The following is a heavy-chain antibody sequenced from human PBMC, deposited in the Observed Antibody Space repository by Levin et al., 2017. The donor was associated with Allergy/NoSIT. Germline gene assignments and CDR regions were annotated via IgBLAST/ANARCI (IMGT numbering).Heavy chain of an antibody. Sequence: GGSLRLSCAASGFTFSSYAMHWVRQAPGKGLEWVAVISYDGSNKYYADSVKGRFTISRDNSKNTLYLQMNSLRAEDTAVYYCASLWPYYYDSSGFPYWGQGTLVTVSS. CDR1: GFTFSSYA. V-gene: IGHV3-30-3*01. CDR2: ISYDGSNK. J-gene: IGHJ4*02. D-gene: IGHD3-22*01. CDR3: ASLWPYYYDSSGFPY.